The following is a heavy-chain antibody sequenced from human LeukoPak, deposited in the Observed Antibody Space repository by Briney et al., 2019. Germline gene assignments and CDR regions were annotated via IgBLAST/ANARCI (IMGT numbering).Heavy chain of an antibody. V-gene: IGHV1-2*02. Sequence: RASVKVSCKASGYTFTGYYMHWVRQAPGQGLERMGWINPNSGGTNYAQKFQGRVTMTRDTSISTAYMELSRLRSDDTAVYYCASPGIVVVPAAMDYYYYGMDVWGQGTTVTVSS. CDR2: INPNSGGT. J-gene: IGHJ6*02. CDR3: ASPGIVVVPAAMDYYYYGMDV. D-gene: IGHD2-2*01. CDR1: GYTFTGYY.